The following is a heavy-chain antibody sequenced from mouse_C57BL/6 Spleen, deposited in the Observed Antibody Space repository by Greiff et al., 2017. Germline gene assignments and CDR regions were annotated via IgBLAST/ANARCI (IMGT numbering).Heavy chain of an antibody. CDR2: IWSGGST. D-gene: IGHD3-2*02. CDR3: ARNYASSGYDY. J-gene: IGHJ2*01. V-gene: IGHV2-2*01. Sequence: QVQLKQSGPGLVQPSQSLSITCTASGFSLTSYGVHWVRQTPGKGLEWLGVIWSGGSTDYNAAFISRLSISKDNSKSQVFFKKNSLQADDTAIYYCARNYASSGYDYWGQGTTLTVSS. CDR1: GFSLTSYG.